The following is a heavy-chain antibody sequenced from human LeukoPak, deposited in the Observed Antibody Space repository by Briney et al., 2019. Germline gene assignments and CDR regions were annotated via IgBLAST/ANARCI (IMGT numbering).Heavy chain of an antibody. CDR2: IRYDGSNK. Sequence: GGPLRLSCAASGFTFSSYGMHWVRQAPGKGLEWVAFIRYDGSNKYYADSVKGRFTISRDNSKNTLYLQMNSLRAEDTAVYYCAKGGIVDTAMVYYYYGMDVWGQGTTVTVSS. J-gene: IGHJ6*02. D-gene: IGHD5-18*01. CDR1: GFTFSSYG. V-gene: IGHV3-30*02. CDR3: AKGGIVDTAMVYYYYGMDV.